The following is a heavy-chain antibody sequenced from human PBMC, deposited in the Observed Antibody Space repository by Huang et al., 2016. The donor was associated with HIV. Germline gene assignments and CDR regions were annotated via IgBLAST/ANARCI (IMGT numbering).Heavy chain of an antibody. D-gene: IGHD3-10*01. CDR1: GYNFITYG. Sequence: QVQLVQSGPEVRKPGASVKVSCKASGYNFITYGITWVRQAPGQGLEWMGWISTHKGNTKYAQNVQGRVTMTTDTSANTADMELSSLTSDDTAVYFCARRDYGVTDGAFDIWGQGTLVTVSS. J-gene: IGHJ3*02. CDR3: ARRDYGVTDGAFDI. CDR2: ISTHKGNT. V-gene: IGHV1-18*04.